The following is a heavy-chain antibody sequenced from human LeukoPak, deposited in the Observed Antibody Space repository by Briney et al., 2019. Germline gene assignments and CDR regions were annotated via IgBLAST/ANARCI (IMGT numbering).Heavy chain of an antibody. CDR2: IIPIFGTA. V-gene: IGHV1-69*05. CDR3: ALSSPYCSSTSCSHDY. J-gene: IGHJ4*02. D-gene: IGHD2-2*01. CDR1: GGTFSSYA. Sequence: EASVKVSCKASGGTFSSYAISWVRQGPGQGLEWMGGIIPIFGTANYAQKFQGRVTITTDESTSTAYMELSSLRSEDTAVYYCALSSPYCSSTSCSHDYWGQGTLVTVSS.